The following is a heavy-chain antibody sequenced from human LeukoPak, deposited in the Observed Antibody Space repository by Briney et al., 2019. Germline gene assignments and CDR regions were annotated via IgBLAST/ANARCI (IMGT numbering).Heavy chain of an antibody. J-gene: IGHJ4*02. CDR2: ISYDGSNK. D-gene: IGHD4-17*01. Sequence: PGRSLRLSCAASGFIFSTHSMFWVRQAPGKGLEWVAVISYDGSNKNYADSVKGRFTISRDNAKNSLYLQMNSLRAEDTAVYYCVRGGRVTTVINYWGQGTLVTVSS. V-gene: IGHV3-30-3*01. CDR3: VRGGRVTTVINY. CDR1: GFIFSTHS.